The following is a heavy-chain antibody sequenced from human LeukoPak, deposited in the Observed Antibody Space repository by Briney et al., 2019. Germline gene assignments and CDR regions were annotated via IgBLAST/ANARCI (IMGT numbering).Heavy chain of an antibody. J-gene: IGHJ3*02. D-gene: IGHD5-18*01. CDR1: GGSISSGGYY. CDR3: ARGVTYSYGRSKAFDI. CDR2: IYTSGST. Sequence: PSETLSLTCTVSGGSISSGGYYWSWIRQPAGKGLEWIGRIYTSGSTNYNPSLKSRVTMSVDTSKNQFSLKLSSVTAADTAVYYCARGVTYSYGRSKAFDIWGQGTMVTVSS. V-gene: IGHV4-61*02.